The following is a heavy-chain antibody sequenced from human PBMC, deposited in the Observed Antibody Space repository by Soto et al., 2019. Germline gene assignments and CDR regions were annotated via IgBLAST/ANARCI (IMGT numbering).Heavy chain of an antibody. CDR3: ARVGYYDSSARSPFDY. CDR2: ISYDGSNK. J-gene: IGHJ4*02. D-gene: IGHD3-22*01. V-gene: IGHV3-30-3*01. Sequence: QVQLVESGGGVVQPGRSLRLSCAASGFTFSSYAMHWVRQAPGKGLEWVAVISYDGSNKYYADSVKGRFTISRDNSKNTLYLQMNSLRAEDTAVYYCARVGYYDSSARSPFDYWGQGTLVTVSS. CDR1: GFTFSSYA.